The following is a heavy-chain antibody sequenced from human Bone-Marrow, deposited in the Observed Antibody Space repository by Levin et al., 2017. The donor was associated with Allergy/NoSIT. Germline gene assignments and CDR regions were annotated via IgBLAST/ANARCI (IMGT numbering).Heavy chain of an antibody. CDR1: GFTFSSYA. CDR2: ISGSGGST. D-gene: IGHD2-2*01. Sequence: GESLKISCAASGFTFSSYAMSWVRQAPGKGLEWVSAISGSGGSTYYADSVKGRFTISRDNSKNTLYLQMNSLRAEDTAVYYCAIQRGPIGRNIVVVPAAMYSQWLSSHYYYMDVWGKGTTVTVSS. J-gene: IGHJ6*03. CDR3: AIQRGPIGRNIVVVPAAMYSQWLSSHYYYMDV. V-gene: IGHV3-23*01.